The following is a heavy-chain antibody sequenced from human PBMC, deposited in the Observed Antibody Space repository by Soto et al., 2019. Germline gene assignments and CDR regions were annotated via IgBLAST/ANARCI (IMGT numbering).Heavy chain of an antibody. CDR3: ARRSRYCSSTSCYRGEYYMYG. CDR1: GGSISSYY. V-gene: IGHV4-59*08. J-gene: IGHJ6*03. D-gene: IGHD2-2*01. CDR2: IYYSGST. Sequence: SETLSLTCTVSGGSISSYYWSWIRQPPGKGLEWIGYIYYSGSTNYNPSLKSRVTISVDTSKNQFSLKLSSVTAADTAVYYCARRSRYCSSTSCYRGEYYMYGWGKRTTVTVSS.